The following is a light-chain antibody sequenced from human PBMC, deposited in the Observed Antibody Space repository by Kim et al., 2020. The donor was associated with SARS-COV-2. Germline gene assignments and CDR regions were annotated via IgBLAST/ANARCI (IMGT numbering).Light chain of an antibody. CDR1: QGIRSW. V-gene: IGKV1-12*01. Sequence: ASVGDRGTITCRASQGIRSWVAWYQQKPGKATKRLIYAASSLQSGVPSRFSGSGSGTEFTLTISSLQPEDFATYYCQQANSLPLTFGGGTKVDIK. CDR3: QQANSLPLT. CDR2: AAS. J-gene: IGKJ4*01.